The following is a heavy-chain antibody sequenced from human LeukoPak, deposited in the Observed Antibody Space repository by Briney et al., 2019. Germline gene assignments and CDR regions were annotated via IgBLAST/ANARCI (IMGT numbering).Heavy chain of an antibody. V-gene: IGHV4-39*01. D-gene: IGHD3-22*01. CDR1: GGSISSSSYY. J-gene: IGHJ3*02. Sequence: SETLSLTCTVSGGSISSSSYYWGWTRQPPGKGLEWIGSIYYSGSTYYNPSLKSRVTISVDTSKNQFSLKLSSVTAADTAVYYCASPQYYYESAFDIWGQGTMVTVSS. CDR3: ASPQYYYESAFDI. CDR2: IYYSGST.